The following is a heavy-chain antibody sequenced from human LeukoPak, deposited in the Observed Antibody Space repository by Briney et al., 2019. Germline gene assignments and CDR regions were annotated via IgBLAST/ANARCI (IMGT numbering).Heavy chain of an antibody. V-gene: IGHV4-59*12. CDR2: IYYSGST. Sequence: SDPLSLTCTVCGRSISSYYWSWIRKPPEEVLGWIGYIYYSGSTNYNPSLKSRVTISVDTSKNPVSLKVSTVTAAHTAVYYCEGVPITGLFDCWGQGNLVTVSS. CDR3: EGVPITGLFDC. CDR1: GRSISSYY. D-gene: IGHD1-14*01. J-gene: IGHJ4*03.